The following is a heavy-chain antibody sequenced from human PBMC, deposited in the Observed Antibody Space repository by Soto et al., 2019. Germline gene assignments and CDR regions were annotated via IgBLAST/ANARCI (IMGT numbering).Heavy chain of an antibody. V-gene: IGHV1-2*02. CDR2: INPNSGGT. J-gene: IGHJ6*02. Sequence: QVQLVQSGAEVKKPGASVKVSCKASGYTFSGHYMHWVRQAPGQGLEWMGWINPNSGGTNYAQKFQGRVTMTRDMTISTAYMELSRLRSDDTAVYYCARDSGFRGVLAWSLDVWGQGTTVTVSS. CDR3: ARDSGFRGVLAWSLDV. CDR1: GYTFSGHY. D-gene: IGHD3-3*01.